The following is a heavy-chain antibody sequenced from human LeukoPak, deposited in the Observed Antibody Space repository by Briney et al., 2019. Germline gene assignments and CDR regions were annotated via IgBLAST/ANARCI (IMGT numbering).Heavy chain of an antibody. J-gene: IGHJ6*03. Sequence: GASVKVSCKVSGYTLTELSMHWVRQAPGKGLEWMGGFDPEDGETIYAQKFQGRVTMTEDTSTDTAYMELSSLRSEDTAVYYCATDGRLGYCSSTSCYKGDYYYYMDVWGKGTTVTVSS. CDR1: GYTLTELS. D-gene: IGHD2-2*02. CDR3: ATDGRLGYCSSTSCYKGDYYYYMDV. CDR2: FDPEDGET. V-gene: IGHV1-24*01.